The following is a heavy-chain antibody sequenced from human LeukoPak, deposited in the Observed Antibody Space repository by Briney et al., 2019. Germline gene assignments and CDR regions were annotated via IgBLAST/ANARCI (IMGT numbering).Heavy chain of an antibody. CDR3: ARDPADLITMVRGVITLNWYFDL. J-gene: IGHJ2*01. CDR1: GGSISSSSYY. D-gene: IGHD3-10*01. Sequence: PSETLSLTCTVSGGSISSSSYYWGWIRQPPGKGLEWIGSIYYSGSTYYNPSLKSRVTISVDTSKNQFSLKLSSVTAADTAVYYCARDPADLITMVRGVITLNWYFDLWGRGTLVTVSS. CDR2: IYYSGST. V-gene: IGHV4-39*07.